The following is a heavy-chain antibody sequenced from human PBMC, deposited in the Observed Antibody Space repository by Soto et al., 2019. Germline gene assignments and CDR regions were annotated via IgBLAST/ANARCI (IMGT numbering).Heavy chain of an antibody. D-gene: IGHD2-15*01. CDR3: ARAPPYCSGRNCYSNNRYYYYYYMDL. J-gene: IGHJ6*03. CDR2: ISSSGSTT. V-gene: IGHV3-11*01. Sequence: PGGSLRLSCSTSGYTFSDFYMSWIRQAPGKGLEWVSYISSSGSTTYHADSVKGRFTISRDSAKNSLYLQMNSLRAEDTAVYYCARAPPYCSGRNCYSNNRYYYYYYMDLWGKGTTVTVSS. CDR1: GYTFSDFY.